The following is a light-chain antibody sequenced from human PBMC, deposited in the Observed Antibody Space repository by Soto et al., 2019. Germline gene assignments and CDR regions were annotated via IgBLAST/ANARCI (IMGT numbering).Light chain of an antibody. Sequence: IRMTQSPSSFSASTGDRVTITCRASQDISSYLAWYQQKPGKAPKLLIYAASTLQSGVPSRFSGSGSGTDFTLTISCLQSEDFATYYCQQYYSYPRTFGQGTKVEIK. CDR1: QDISSY. J-gene: IGKJ1*01. CDR3: QQYYSYPRT. CDR2: AAS. V-gene: IGKV1-8*01.